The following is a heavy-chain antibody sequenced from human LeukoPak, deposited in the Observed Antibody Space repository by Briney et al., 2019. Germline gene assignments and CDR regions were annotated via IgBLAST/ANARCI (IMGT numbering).Heavy chain of an antibody. V-gene: IGHV3-21*06. D-gene: IGHD6-13*01. CDR2: ISRSAGNK. CDR3: TRGDSNSWYYYFDQ. J-gene: IGHJ4*02. Sequence: GGSLRLSCAASGFTFSSYAMSWVRQAPGQGLEWVSSISRSAGNKFYADSLMGRFTISRDNAKNSLYLQMNSLRAEDTAVYYCTRGDSNSWYYYFDQWGQGTLVTVSS. CDR1: GFTFSSYA.